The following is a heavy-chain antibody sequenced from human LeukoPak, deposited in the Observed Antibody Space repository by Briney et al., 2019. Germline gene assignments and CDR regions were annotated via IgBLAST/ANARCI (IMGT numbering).Heavy chain of an antibody. V-gene: IGHV4-31*03. CDR1: GGSISSGGYY. J-gene: IGHJ4*02. Sequence: SETLSLTCTVSGGSISSGGYYWSWIRQHPGKGLEWIGYIYYSGRTYYNPSLKSRVTISVDTSKNQFSLKLSSVTAADTAVYYCARDSPSYYGSGSYIFDYWGQGTLVTVSS. CDR2: IYYSGRT. CDR3: ARDSPSYYGSGSYIFDY. D-gene: IGHD3-10*01.